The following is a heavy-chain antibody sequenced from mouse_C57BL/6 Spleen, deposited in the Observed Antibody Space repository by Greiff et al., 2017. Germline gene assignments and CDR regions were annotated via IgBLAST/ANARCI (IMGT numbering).Heavy chain of an antibody. J-gene: IGHJ3*01. D-gene: IGHD2-3*01. CDR3: ARDDGYYEAWFAY. V-gene: IGHV3-6*01. Sequence: EVQLQESGPGLVKPSQSLSLTCSVTGYSITSGYYWNWIRQFPGNKLEWMGYISYDGSNNYNPSLKNRISITRDTSKNQFFLKLNSVTTEDTATYYCARDDGYYEAWFAYWGQGTLVTVSA. CDR1: GYSITSGYY. CDR2: ISYDGSN.